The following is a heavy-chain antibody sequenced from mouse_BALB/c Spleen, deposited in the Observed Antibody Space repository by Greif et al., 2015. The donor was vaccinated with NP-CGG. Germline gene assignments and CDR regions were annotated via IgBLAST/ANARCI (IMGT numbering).Heavy chain of an antibody. CDR1: GYAFTNYL. V-gene: IGHV1-54*01. D-gene: IGHD2-12*01. Sequence: QVQLKESGAELVRPGTSVKVSCKATGYAFTNYLIEWVKQRPGQGLEWIGVINPGSGGTNYNEKFKGKATLTADKSSSTAYMQLSSLTSDDSAVYFCARLGAYASSWYFDVWGAGTTVTVSS. CDR3: ARLGAYASSWYFDV. J-gene: IGHJ1*01. CDR2: INPGSGGT.